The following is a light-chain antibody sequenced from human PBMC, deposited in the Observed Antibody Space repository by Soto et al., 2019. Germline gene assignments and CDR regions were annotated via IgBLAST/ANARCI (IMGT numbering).Light chain of an antibody. CDR1: SSAFGGYGY. CDR3: NSYTTTSTL. Sequence: QSALTQPASVSGSPGQSITISCTGTSSAFGGYGYVSWYQQYPGKAPKLLIYEISNRPSGVSDRFSGSKSGNTASLTISGLQAEDEADYYCNSYTTTSTLFGGGTKLTLL. V-gene: IGLV2-14*01. J-gene: IGLJ2*01. CDR2: EIS.